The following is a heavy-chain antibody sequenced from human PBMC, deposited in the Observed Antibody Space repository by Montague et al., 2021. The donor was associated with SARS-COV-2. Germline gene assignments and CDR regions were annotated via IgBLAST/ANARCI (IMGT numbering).Heavy chain of an antibody. CDR1: GFTFSSYA. Sequence: SLRLSCAASGFTFSSYAMSWVRQAPGKGLEWVSAISGSGGSTYYADSVKGRFTISRDNSKNTLYLQMNSLRAEDTVVYYCATSRDVLLWFGELLDAFDIWGQGTMVTVSS. CDR3: ATSRDVLLWFGELLDAFDI. CDR2: ISGSGGST. V-gene: IGHV3-23*01. D-gene: IGHD3-10*01. J-gene: IGHJ3*02.